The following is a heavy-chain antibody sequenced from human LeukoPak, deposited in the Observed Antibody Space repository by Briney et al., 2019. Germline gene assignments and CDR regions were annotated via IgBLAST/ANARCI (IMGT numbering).Heavy chain of an antibody. CDR2: INPNSGGT. D-gene: IGHD3-9*01. CDR1: GYTFTGYY. V-gene: IGHV1-2*02. J-gene: IGHJ3*02. CDR3: ARDQSWFDAFDI. Sequence: ASVKVPCKASGYTFTGYYMHWVRQAPGQGLEWMGWINPNSGGTNYAQKFQGRVTMTRDTSISTAYTELSRLRSDDTAAYYCARDQSWFDAFDIWGQGTMVTVSS.